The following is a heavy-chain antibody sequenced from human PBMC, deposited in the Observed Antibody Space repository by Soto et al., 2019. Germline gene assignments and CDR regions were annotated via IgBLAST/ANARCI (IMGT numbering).Heavy chain of an antibody. Sequence: GASVKVSCKASGYTFTGYYMHWVRQAPGQGLEWMGGFDPEDGETIYAQKFQGRVTMTEDTSTDTAYMELSSLRSEDTAVYYCATARVQLERPFSVWFDPWGQGTLVTVSS. J-gene: IGHJ5*02. CDR3: ATARVQLERPFSVWFDP. CDR2: FDPEDGET. D-gene: IGHD1-1*01. V-gene: IGHV1-24*01. CDR1: GYTFTGYY.